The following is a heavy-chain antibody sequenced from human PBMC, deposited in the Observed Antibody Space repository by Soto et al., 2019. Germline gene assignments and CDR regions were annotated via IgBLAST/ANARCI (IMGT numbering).Heavy chain of an antibody. Sequence: SVKVSCKASGYTFTSYGISWVRQAPGQGLEWMGWISAYNGNTNYAQKLQGRVTMTTDTSTSTAYMELRSLRLTSVTAADTAVYYCARDFFVLTGTTDYWGQGVLVTVSS. V-gene: IGHV1-18*01. CDR2: ISAYNGNT. CDR3: ARDFFVLTGTTDY. J-gene: IGHJ4*02. CDR1: GYTFTSYG. D-gene: IGHD1-7*01.